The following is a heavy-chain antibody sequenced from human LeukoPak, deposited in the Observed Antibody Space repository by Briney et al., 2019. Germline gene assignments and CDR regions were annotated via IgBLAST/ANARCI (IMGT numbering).Heavy chain of an antibody. CDR3: ARLYYDSSGYYQICYFDY. Sequence: SETLPLTCTVSGGSISSSSYYWGWIRQPPGKGLEWIGSIYYSGSTYYNPSLKSRVAISVDTSKNQFSLNLSSVTAADTAVYYCARLYYDSSGYYQICYFDYWGQGTLVTVSS. J-gene: IGHJ4*02. CDR2: IYYSGST. V-gene: IGHV4-39*01. CDR1: GGSISSSSYY. D-gene: IGHD3-22*01.